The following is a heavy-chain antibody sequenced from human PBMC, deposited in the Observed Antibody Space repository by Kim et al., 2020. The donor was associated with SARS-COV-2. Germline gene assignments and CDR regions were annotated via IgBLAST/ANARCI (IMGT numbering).Heavy chain of an antibody. CDR1: GFTFSSYS. CDR2: ISSSSSYI. V-gene: IGHV3-21*01. Sequence: GGSLRLSCAASGFTFSSYSMNWVRQAPGKGLEWVSSISSSSSYIYYADSVKGRFTISRDNAKNSLYLQMNSLRAEDTAVYYCASGKSSSWGEGGVSYYYGMDVWGQGTTVTVSS. J-gene: IGHJ6*02. CDR3: ASGKSSSWGEGGVSYYYGMDV. D-gene: IGHD6-13*01.